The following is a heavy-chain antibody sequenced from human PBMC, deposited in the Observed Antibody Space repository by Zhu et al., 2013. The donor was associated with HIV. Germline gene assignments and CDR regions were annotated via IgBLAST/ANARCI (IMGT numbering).Heavy chain of an antibody. CDR1: GYTFGGYY. Sequence: QVQLVQSGAEVRTPGASVTVSCQASGYTFGGYYINWVRQAPGQGFEWVGWINPNSGGTRYAQKFQGRVTMTRDTSNDTAYLELSRLRSDDTAVYFYARDRDTLVRGPIPLLHYWGQGTLVTVSS. CDR3: ARDRDTLVRGPIPLLHY. V-gene: IGHV1-2*02. D-gene: IGHD3-10*01. J-gene: IGHJ4*02. CDR2: INPNSGGT.